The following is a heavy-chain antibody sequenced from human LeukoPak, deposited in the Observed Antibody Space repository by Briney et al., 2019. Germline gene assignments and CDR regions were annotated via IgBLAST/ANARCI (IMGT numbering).Heavy chain of an antibody. Sequence: PSETLSLTCTVSGGSVSSYYWSWIRQPPGKGLEWIGYIYYSGSTNYNPSLKSRVTISVDTSKNQFSLKLSSVTAADTAVYYRARSSSSWYGNWFDPWGQGTLVTVSS. CDR1: GGSVSSYY. J-gene: IGHJ5*02. CDR2: IYYSGST. D-gene: IGHD6-13*01. CDR3: ARSSSSWYGNWFDP. V-gene: IGHV4-59*02.